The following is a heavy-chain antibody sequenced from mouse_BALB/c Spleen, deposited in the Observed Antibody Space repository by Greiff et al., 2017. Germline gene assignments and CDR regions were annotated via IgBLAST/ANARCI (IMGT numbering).Heavy chain of an antibody. Sequence: VKVVESGAELMKPGASVKISCKATGYTFSSYWIEWVKQRPGHGLEWIGEILPGSGSTNYNEKFKGKATFTADTSSNTAYMQLSSLTSEDSAVYYCARSVLRPYYYAMDYWGQGTSVTVSS. CDR1: GYTFSSYW. V-gene: IGHV1-9*01. CDR3: ARSVLRPYYYAMDY. CDR2: ILPGSGST. J-gene: IGHJ4*01. D-gene: IGHD1-2*01.